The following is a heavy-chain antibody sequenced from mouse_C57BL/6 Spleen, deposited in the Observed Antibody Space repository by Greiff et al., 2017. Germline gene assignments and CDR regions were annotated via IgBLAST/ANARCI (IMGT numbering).Heavy chain of an antibody. CDR1: GYTFTSYD. D-gene: IGHD4-1*02. Sequence: VQLQQSGPELVKPGASVTLSCKASGYTFTSYDINWVKQRPGQGLEWIGWIYPRAGSTKYNEKFKGKATLTVDTSSSTAYMELHSLTSEDSAVYFCARRGSTGTGFAYWGQGTLVTVSA. CDR2: IYPRAGST. V-gene: IGHV1-85*01. J-gene: IGHJ3*01. CDR3: ARRGSTGTGFAY.